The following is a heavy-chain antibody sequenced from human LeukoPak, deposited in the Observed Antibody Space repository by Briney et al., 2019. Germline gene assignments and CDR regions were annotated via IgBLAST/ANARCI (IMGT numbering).Heavy chain of an antibody. CDR2: IYYGGST. J-gene: IGHJ4*02. CDR3: ARDYRGIDY. CDR1: GGSVSSGSYY. V-gene: IGHV4-61*01. Sequence: SETLSLTCTVSGGSVSSGSYYWSWIRQPPGKGLEWIGYIYYGGSTNYNPSLKSRVTISVDTSKNQFSLKLSSVTAADTAVYYCARDYRGIDYWGQGTLVTVSS. D-gene: IGHD1-26*01.